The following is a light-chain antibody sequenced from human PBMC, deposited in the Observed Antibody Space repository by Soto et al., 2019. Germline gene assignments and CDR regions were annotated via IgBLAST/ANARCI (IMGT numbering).Light chain of an antibody. CDR3: QQYNNWPQT. CDR1: QSFGTN. CDR2: GAS. J-gene: IGKJ1*01. V-gene: IGKV3-15*01. Sequence: EIVMTQSPATVSVSPGERATLSCRASQSFGTNLAWYQQTPGQAPRLLIYGASIRATGVPDRVSGSGSGPDFTLTISSLRSEDFAVYYCQQYNNWPQTFGQGTKVDIK.